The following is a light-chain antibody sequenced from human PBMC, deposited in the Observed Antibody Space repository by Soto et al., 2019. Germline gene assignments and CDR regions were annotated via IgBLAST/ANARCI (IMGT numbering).Light chain of an antibody. CDR1: QSISSW. J-gene: IGKJ1*01. CDR2: KAS. CDR3: QQYNSYPWT. V-gene: IGKV1-5*03. Sequence: DIQMTQSPSTLSASVGDRVTITCRASQSISSWLAWYQQKPGKAPKLLIYKASSLESGVPSRFSGSGSGTEFTLTISSLQPDDFATYYFQQYNSYPWTSGQGTKVEIK.